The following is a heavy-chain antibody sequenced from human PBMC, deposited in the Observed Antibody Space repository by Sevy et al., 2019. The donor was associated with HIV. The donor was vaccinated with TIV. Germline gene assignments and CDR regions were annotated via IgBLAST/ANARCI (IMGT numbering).Heavy chain of an antibody. CDR3: ARETSSSRPCFYQYYYGMDV. Sequence: ASVKVSCKASGYTFTGYYMHWVRQAPGQGLEWMGRINPKSGDTKYAQKFQGGVTMTRDTSISTAYMELSSLKSDDTAVYYCARETSSSRPCFYQYYYGMDVWGQGTTVTVSS. J-gene: IGHJ6*02. CDR2: INPKSGDT. V-gene: IGHV1-2*06. D-gene: IGHD6-13*01. CDR1: GYTFTGYY.